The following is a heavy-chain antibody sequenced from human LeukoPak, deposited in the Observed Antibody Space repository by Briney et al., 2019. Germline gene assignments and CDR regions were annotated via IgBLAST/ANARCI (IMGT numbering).Heavy chain of an antibody. CDR3: ARDPNYYDSSGYLDY. CDR2: TYYRSKWYN. D-gene: IGHD3-22*01. Sequence: SQTLSLTCAISGDSVSSNSAAWNWIRQSPSRGLEWLGRTYYRSKWYNDYAVSVKSRVTVNPDTSKNQFSLQLNSVTPEDTAVYYCARDPNYYDSSGYLDYWGQGTLVTVSS. CDR1: GDSVSSNSAA. V-gene: IGHV6-1*01. J-gene: IGHJ4*02.